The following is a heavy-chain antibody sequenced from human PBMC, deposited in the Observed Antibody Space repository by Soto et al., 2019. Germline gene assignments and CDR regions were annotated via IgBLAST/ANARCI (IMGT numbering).Heavy chain of an antibody. CDR1: GGSISSGGYY. V-gene: IGHV4-61*08. Sequence: SETLSLTCTVSGGSISSGGYYWSWIRQHPGKGLEWIGYIYYSGSTNYNTSLKSRVTISVGTSKNQLSLKLSSVPAADTALYSGARHFFSRGDWFDPGGQETLVTVSS. D-gene: IGHD3-3*02. CDR3: ARHFFSRGDWFDP. J-gene: IGHJ5*02. CDR2: IYYSGST.